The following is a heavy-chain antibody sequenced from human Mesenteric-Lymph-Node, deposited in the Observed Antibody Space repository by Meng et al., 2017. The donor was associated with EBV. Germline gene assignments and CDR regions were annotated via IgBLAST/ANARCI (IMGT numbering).Heavy chain of an antibody. CDR3: ARVTVTGGYYFDY. V-gene: IGHV4-4*02. Sequence: QLEESAPGLVKPSGTLPLPCTGSGGSIRSSKWWSWVRQPPGKGLEWIGEIYHSGRTSYNPSLKRRVSLSVEKSKNHFSLNLSSVTAADTAVYYCARVTVTGGYYFDYWGQGSLVTVSS. CDR1: GGSIRSSKW. J-gene: IGHJ4*02. D-gene: IGHD4-17*01. CDR2: IYHSGRT.